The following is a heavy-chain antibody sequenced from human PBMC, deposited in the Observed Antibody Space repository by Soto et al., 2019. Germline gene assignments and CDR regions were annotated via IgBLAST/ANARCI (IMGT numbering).Heavy chain of an antibody. Sequence: QVQLVESGGGVGQPGTSLRLSCAASGFRFKSFVMHWVRQAPGKGLEWVAFTSYDGNNKDYGDSVKGRFTVSRDNSQNTLHLQMDFLRPEDTALYYCARWGTTGGFDLWGQGTLVSVSS. CDR1: GFRFKSFV. D-gene: IGHD3-16*01. CDR2: TSYDGNNK. J-gene: IGHJ4*02. CDR3: ARWGTTGGFDL. V-gene: IGHV3-30*19.